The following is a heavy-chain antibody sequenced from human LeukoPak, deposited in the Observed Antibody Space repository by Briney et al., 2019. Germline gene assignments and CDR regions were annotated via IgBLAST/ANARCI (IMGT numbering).Heavy chain of an antibody. CDR2: IIPIFGTA. CDR3: ARTSSTYYYDSSGYEYFDY. Sequence: GSSVKVSCTASGGTFSSYAISWVRQAPGQGLEWMGGIIPIFGTANYAQKFQGRVTITADESTSTAYMELSSLRSEDTAVYYCARTSSTYYYDSSGYEYFDYWGQGTLVTVSS. CDR1: GGTFSSYA. D-gene: IGHD3-22*01. J-gene: IGHJ4*02. V-gene: IGHV1-69*01.